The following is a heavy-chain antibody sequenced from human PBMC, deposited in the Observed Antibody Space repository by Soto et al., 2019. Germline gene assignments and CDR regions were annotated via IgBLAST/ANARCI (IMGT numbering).Heavy chain of an antibody. CDR1: GFIFSSYA. CDR2: ISGTGVNT. CDR3: AKDSVHNLYRTSSLEDCFGP. V-gene: IGHV3-23*01. J-gene: IGHJ5*02. Sequence: GGSLRLSCEASGFIFSSYAITWVRQAPGKGLEWVSTISGTGVNTYYADSVKGRFTVSRDNSKNTVWLQMNSLRAADSSVYYCAKDSVHNLYRTSSLEDCFGPWGQGTLVTVSS. D-gene: IGHD6-6*01.